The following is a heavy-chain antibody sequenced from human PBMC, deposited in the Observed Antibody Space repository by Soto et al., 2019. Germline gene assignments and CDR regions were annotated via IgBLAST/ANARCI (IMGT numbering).Heavy chain of an antibody. V-gene: IGHV3-30*18. J-gene: IGHJ3*02. Sequence: VQLVESGGGVVQPGRSLRLSCAASGFTFSSYGMHWVRQAPGKGLEWVAVISYDGSNKYYADSVKGRFTISRDNSKNTLYLQMNSLRAEDTAVYYCAKVAGSSGYHDAFDIWGQGTMVTVSS. CDR3: AKVAGSSGYHDAFDI. CDR2: ISYDGSNK. CDR1: GFTFSSYG. D-gene: IGHD3-22*01.